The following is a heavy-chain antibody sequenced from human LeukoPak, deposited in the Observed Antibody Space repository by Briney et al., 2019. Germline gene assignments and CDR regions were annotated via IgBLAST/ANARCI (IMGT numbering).Heavy chain of an antibody. CDR2: IYHSGST. V-gene: IGHV4-39*01. CDR1: GGSIISTSFY. CDR3: ARLYYDSRGYYWFDR. D-gene: IGHD3-22*01. J-gene: IGHJ5*02. Sequence: NPSETLSLTCTVSGGSIISTSFYWGWIRQPPGKGLAWLGSIYHSGSTYDNPSLKSRVTISVDRSKNQFSLKLSSVTAADTAVYYCARLYYDSRGYYWFDRWGQGTLVTVSS.